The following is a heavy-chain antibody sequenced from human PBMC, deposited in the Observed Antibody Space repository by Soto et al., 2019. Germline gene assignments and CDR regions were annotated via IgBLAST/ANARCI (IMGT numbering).Heavy chain of an antibody. J-gene: IGHJ4*02. CDR3: AKERATTTAFDY. V-gene: IGHV3-23*01. CDR2: ITDNGGST. Sequence: GGSLRLSCAASGFTFSRDGMRWVRQAPGRGLEWVSLITDNGGSTYYADSVKGRFTISRDNTKNTLFLQMNSLRAEDTAVYYCAKERATTTAFDYWGQGALVTVSS. D-gene: IGHD4-17*01. CDR1: GFTFSRDG.